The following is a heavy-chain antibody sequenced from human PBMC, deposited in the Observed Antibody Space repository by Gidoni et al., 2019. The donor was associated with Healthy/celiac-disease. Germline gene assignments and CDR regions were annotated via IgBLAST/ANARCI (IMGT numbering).Heavy chain of an antibody. J-gene: IGHJ6*02. D-gene: IGHD3-10*01. CDR2: IYTSGST. CDR3: ARDTLYYYGSGQKIFYGMDV. CDR1: GGSILSGSYY. V-gene: IGHV4-61*02. Sequence: QVQLQESGPGLVKPSQTLSLTCTVPGGSILSGSYYWSWIRQPAGKGLEWIGRIYTSGSTNYNPSLKSRVTISVDTSKNQFSLKLSSVTAADTAVYYCARDTLYYYGSGQKIFYGMDVWGQGTTVTVSS.